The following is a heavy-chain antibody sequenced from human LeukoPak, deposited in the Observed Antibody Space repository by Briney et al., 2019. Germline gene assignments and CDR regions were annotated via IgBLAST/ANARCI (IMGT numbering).Heavy chain of an antibody. CDR2: INPNSGGT. J-gene: IGHJ4*02. V-gene: IGHV1-2*02. Sequence: ASVKVSCKASGYTFTTYYMHWVRQAPGQGLEWMGWINPNSGGTNYAQKFQGRVTMTRDTSISTAYMELSRLRSDDTAVYYCARDRAIVGATLFDYWGQGTLVTVSS. D-gene: IGHD1-26*01. CDR3: ARDRAIVGATLFDY. CDR1: GYTFTTYY.